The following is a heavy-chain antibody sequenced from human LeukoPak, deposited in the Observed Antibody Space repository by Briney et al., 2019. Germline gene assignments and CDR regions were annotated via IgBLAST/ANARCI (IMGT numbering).Heavy chain of an antibody. J-gene: IGHJ3*02. CDR1: GYTFTGYY. CDR2: INPNSGGT. CDR3: ASRSRGYSYGILDAFDI. Sequence: ASVKVSCKASGYTFTGYYMHWVRQAPGQGLEWMGWINPNSGGTNYAQKFQGRVTMTRDTSISTAYMELSRLRSDDTAVYYCASRSRGYSYGILDAFDIWGQGTTVTVSS. D-gene: IGHD5-18*01. V-gene: IGHV1-2*02.